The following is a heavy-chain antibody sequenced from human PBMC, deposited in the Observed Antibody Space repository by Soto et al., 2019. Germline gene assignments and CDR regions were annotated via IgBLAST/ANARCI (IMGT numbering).Heavy chain of an antibody. J-gene: IGHJ6*02. CDR1: GYSFTSYW. D-gene: IGHD2-15*01. CDR3: ARRYCSGGSCYYYGMDV. CDR2: IDPSDSYT. Sequence: PGESLKISCKGSGYSFTSYWISWVRQMPGKGLEWMGRIDPSDSYTNYSPSFQGHVTISADKSISTAYLQWSSLKASDTAMYYCARRYCSGGSCYYYGMDVWGQGTTVTVS. V-gene: IGHV5-10-1*01.